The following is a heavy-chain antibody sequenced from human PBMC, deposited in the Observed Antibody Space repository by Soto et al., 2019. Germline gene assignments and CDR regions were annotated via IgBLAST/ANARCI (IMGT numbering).Heavy chain of an antibody. V-gene: IGHV4-30-4*01. CDR2: IYYSGST. CDR3: ARVKGYYDFWSDLVWYYFDY. J-gene: IGHJ4*02. D-gene: IGHD3-3*01. CDR1: GGSISSGDYY. Sequence: QVQLQESGPGLLKPSQTLSLTCTVSGGSISSGDYYWSWIRQPPGKGLEWIGYIYYSGSTYYNPSLKSRVTISVDTSKNQFSLKLSSVTAADTAVYYCARVKGYYDFWSDLVWYYFDYWGQGTLVTVSS.